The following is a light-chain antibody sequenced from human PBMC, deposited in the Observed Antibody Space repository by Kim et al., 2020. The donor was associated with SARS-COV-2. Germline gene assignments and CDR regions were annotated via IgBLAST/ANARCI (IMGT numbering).Light chain of an antibody. CDR1: SSNVGAYYD. Sequence: QRVPSSCTGSSSNVGAYYDVHWYQQLPGTAPKLLIHGNTNRPSGVPDRFSGSKSGTSASLDITGLQAEDEAVYYCQSYDRSLSGSVFGGGTQLTVL. V-gene: IGLV1-40*01. CDR3: QSYDRSLSGSV. J-gene: IGLJ3*02. CDR2: GNT.